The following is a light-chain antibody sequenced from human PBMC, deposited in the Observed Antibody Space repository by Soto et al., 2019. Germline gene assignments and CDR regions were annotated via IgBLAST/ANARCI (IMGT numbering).Light chain of an antibody. J-gene: IGKJ1*01. CDR3: QQYNNWPPWT. CDR1: QSVSSN. V-gene: IGKV3-15*01. CDR2: GAS. Sequence: EIVMTQSPATLSVSPGERATLSCRASQSVSSNLASYQQKPGQAPRLLIDGASTRATCIPARFSGSWSGTEFTLTISSLQSEDVAFYYCQQYNNWPPWTFGQGTKVEIK.